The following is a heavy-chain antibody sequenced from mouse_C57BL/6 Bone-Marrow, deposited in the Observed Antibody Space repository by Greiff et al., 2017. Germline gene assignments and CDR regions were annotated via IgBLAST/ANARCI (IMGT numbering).Heavy chain of an antibody. J-gene: IGHJ4*01. CDR2: IYPGDGDT. CDR3: ERFDCYGSIGDAMDY. Sequence: QVQLKESGPELVKPGASVKISCKASGYAFSSSWMNWVKQRPGKGLEWIGRIYPGDGDTNYNGKFKGKGTLTAEQSYSTAYMQLSSQKSEDSAVYFCERFDCYGSIGDAMDYWAQGTSVTVSS. CDR1: GYAFSSSW. D-gene: IGHD1-1*01. V-gene: IGHV1-82*01.